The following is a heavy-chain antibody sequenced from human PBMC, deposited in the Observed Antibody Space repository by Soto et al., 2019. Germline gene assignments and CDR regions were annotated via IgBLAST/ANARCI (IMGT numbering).Heavy chain of an antibody. CDR1: GFTFSSYA. D-gene: IGHD6-19*01. J-gene: IGHJ5*02. CDR3: AKGSVIAVAGTLDH. V-gene: IGHV3-23*01. CDR2: ISGSGGSA. Sequence: EVQLLESGGGLVQPGGSLRLSCAASGFTFSSYAMSWVRQAPGKGLEWVSGISGSGGSAYYADSVKGRFTISRDNSKNTLYVQMNSLRAEDTAVYYCAKGSVIAVAGTLDHWGQGTLVTVSS.